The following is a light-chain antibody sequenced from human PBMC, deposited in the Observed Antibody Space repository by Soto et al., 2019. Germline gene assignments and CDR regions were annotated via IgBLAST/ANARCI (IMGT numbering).Light chain of an antibody. Sequence: LTQPPSASGSPGQSVAISCTGTSSDVGGYNYVSWYQQHPGKAPKLMIYEVNKRPSGVPDRFSGSKSGNTASLTVSGLQAEDEADYYCSSYAGSSNVFGTGTKLTDL. CDR3: SSYAGSSNV. CDR1: SSDVGGYNY. V-gene: IGLV2-8*01. CDR2: EVN. J-gene: IGLJ1*01.